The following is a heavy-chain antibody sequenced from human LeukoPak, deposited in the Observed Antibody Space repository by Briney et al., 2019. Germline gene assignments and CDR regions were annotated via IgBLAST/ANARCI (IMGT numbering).Heavy chain of an antibody. J-gene: IGHJ4*02. CDR2: INPNSGGT. D-gene: IGHD6-6*01. Sequence: ASVKVSCKASGYTFTDYYMHWVRQAPGQGLEWMGWINPNSGGTNYARNFQGRVTMTRDTSISTAYMELSRLGSDDTAVYYCARVQSSSSGDYWGQGTLVTVSS. V-gene: IGHV1-2*02. CDR1: GYTFTDYY. CDR3: ARVQSSSSGDY.